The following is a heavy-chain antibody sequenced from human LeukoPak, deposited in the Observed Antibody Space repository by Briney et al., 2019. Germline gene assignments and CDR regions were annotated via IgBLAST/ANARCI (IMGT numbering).Heavy chain of an antibody. CDR3: ARDPTTVVTTPYYFDF. CDR2: INDRGHT. V-gene: IGHV4-34*01. J-gene: IGHJ4*02. CDR1: GGSFSGYH. D-gene: IGHD4-23*01. Sequence: SETLSLTCAVHGGSFSGYHWNWIRQSPGKGLEWIGEINDRGHTNYNPSLESRVSISVDTSKKQFSLKLNSVTAADTAVYYCARDPTTVVTTPYYFDFWGQGTLVTVSS.